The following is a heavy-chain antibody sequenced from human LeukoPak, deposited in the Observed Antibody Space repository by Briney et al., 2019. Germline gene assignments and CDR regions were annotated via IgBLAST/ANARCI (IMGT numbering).Heavy chain of an antibody. CDR3: ARGTMHLDY. Sequence: EASVKVSCKTSGYSFTGYYLHWVRQAPGQGLEWMGWINPYSGDTIYAQKFQGRVTMTRDTSISTLYLELSRLTSDDTAVYFCARGTMHLDYWGQGTLVTVSS. V-gene: IGHV1-2*02. CDR1: GYSFTGYY. CDR2: INPYSGDT. J-gene: IGHJ4*02. D-gene: IGHD5-24*01.